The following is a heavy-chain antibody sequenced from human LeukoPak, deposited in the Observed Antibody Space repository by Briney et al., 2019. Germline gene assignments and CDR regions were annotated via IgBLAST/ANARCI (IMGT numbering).Heavy chain of an antibody. D-gene: IGHD4-17*01. V-gene: IGHV4-39*01. J-gene: IGHJ4*02. CDR3: ARALRSHYFDY. CDR2: GYYSGST. CDR1: GGSISSSSYY. Sequence: SETLSLTCTVSGGSISSSSYYWGWFRQPPGKGLEWIGSGYYSGSTYYNQSLKSRVTISVDTSKNQFSLKLSSVTAADTAVYYCARALRSHYFDYWGQGTLVTVSS.